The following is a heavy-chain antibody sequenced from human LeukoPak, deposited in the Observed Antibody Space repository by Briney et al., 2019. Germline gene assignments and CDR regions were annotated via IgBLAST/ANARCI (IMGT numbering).Heavy chain of an antibody. CDR3: ARLTVFYGAYYYYGMDV. D-gene: IGHD4-17*01. J-gene: IGHJ6*02. V-gene: IGHV3-48*03. CDR1: GFTFSSYE. Sequence: GSLRLSCAASGFTFSSYEMNWVRPAPGKGLEWVSYISSSGSTIYYADSVKGRFTISRDNAKNSLYLQMNSLRAEDTAVYYCARLTVFYGAYYYYGMDVWGQGTTVTVSS. CDR2: ISSSGSTI.